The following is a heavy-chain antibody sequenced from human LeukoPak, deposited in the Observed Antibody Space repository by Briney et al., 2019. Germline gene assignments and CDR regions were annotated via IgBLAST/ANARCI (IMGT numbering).Heavy chain of an antibody. V-gene: IGHV4-39*07. D-gene: IGHD3-9*01. CDR3: ARGLKILTGYYTLVTSYDAFDI. J-gene: IGHJ3*02. CDR2: IYYSGST. Sequence: SETLSLTCTVSGGSISSSSYYWGWIRQPPGKGLEWIGSIYYSGSTNYNPSLKSRVTMSVDTSKNQFSLKLSSVTAADTAVYYCARGLKILTGYYTLVTSYDAFDIWGQGTMVTVSS. CDR1: GGSISSSSYY.